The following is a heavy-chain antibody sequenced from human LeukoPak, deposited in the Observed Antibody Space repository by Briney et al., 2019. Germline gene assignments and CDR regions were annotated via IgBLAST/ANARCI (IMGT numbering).Heavy chain of an antibody. CDR3: ARAGLAGTRAFDI. V-gene: IGHV3-21*04. CDR1: GFNFSSYS. Sequence: GGSLRLSCAASGFNFSSYSMNWVRQAPGKGLEWVSSISSSSSFRYYADSVKGRFTISRDNAKNSLYLQMNSLRAEDTALYYCARAGLAGTRAFDIWGQGTMVTVSS. J-gene: IGHJ3*02. CDR2: ISSSSSFR. D-gene: IGHD1-7*01.